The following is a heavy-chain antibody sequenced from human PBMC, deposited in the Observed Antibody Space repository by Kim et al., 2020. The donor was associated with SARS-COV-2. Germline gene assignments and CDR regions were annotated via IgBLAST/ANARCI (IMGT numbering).Heavy chain of an antibody. CDR2: ISCSSSYI. Sequence: GGSLRLSCAASGFTFSSYSMNWVRQAPGKGLEWVSSISCSSSYIYYADSVKGRFTISRDNAKNSLYLQMNSLRAEDTAVYYCARILALRYFDWFARDAENYYGMDVWGQGTTVTVSS. J-gene: IGHJ6*02. CDR1: GFTFSSYS. D-gene: IGHD3-9*01. V-gene: IGHV3-21*01. CDR3: ARILALRYFDWFARDAENYYGMDV.